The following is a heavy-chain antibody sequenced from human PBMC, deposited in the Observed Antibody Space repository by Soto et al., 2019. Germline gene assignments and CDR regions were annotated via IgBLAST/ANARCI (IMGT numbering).Heavy chain of an antibody. CDR3: AKGYSSSWYRAERNYYCYYGMDV. D-gene: IGHD6-13*01. J-gene: IGHJ6*02. CDR2: ISWDGGST. V-gene: IGHV3-43*01. Sequence: GGSLRLSCAASGFTFDDYTMHWVRQAPGKGLEWVSLISWDGGSTYYADSVKGRFTISRDNSKNSLYLQMNSLRTEDTALYYCAKGYSSSWYRAERNYYCYYGMDVWGQGTTVTVSS. CDR1: GFTFDDYT.